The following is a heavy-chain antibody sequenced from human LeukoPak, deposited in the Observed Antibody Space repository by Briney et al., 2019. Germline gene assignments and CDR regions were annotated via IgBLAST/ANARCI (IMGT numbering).Heavy chain of an antibody. Sequence: SETPSLTCTVSGGSINSYYWSWIRQSPGKGLEWIGYIYYSGSTDYNPSLKSRVTISVDSSKNQFSLKLTSVTAADTAVYFCARHYCSGASCYYFDYWGQGTLVTVSS. CDR1: GGSINSYY. V-gene: IGHV4-59*13. CDR3: ARHYCSGASCYYFDY. D-gene: IGHD2-15*01. CDR2: IYYSGST. J-gene: IGHJ4*02.